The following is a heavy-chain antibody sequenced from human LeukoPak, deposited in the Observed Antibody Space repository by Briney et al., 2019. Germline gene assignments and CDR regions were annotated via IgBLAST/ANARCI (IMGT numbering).Heavy chain of an antibody. J-gene: IGHJ4*02. D-gene: IGHD2-15*01. CDR2: ISYAGSYK. V-gene: IGHV3-30*18. CDR3: AKEDRSATPDY. Sequence: GGSLRLSCAASGFTFSSYGMHWVRQAPGKGLEWVAVISYAGSYKYYADSVKGRFTISRDNSKNTLYLHMNSLRAEDTAVYYCAKEDRSATPDYWGQGTLVTVSS. CDR1: GFTFSSYG.